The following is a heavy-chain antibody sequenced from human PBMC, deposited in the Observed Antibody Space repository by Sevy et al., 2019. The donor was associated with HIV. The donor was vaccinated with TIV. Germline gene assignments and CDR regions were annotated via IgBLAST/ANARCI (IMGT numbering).Heavy chain of an antibody. D-gene: IGHD3-3*01. J-gene: IGHJ4*01. CDR3: ARQVRFSGVIINHFDY. Sequence: SETLSLTCTVSGDSISSQSYYWAWIRQSPGKGLEWIASIYYTGSSYYNLSLRGRVTISVDTAKERISLKLSSVTAAETAVYFCARQVRFSGVIINHFDYWGHGTLVTVSS. CDR2: IYYTGSS. CDR1: GDSISSQSYY. V-gene: IGHV4-39*01.